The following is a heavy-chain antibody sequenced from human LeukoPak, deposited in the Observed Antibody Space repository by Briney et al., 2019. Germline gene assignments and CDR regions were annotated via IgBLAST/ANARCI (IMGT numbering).Heavy chain of an antibody. Sequence: GGSLRLSCAASGFNLNNYAMHWVRQAPGKGLEWVAVMSYDGNNKYYADSVKGRFTISRDKSKNTLYLQMNSLRTEDTAVYYCAKQERDYYDSSGYFRGDAFDIWGQGTMVTVSS. D-gene: IGHD3-22*01. CDR2: MSYDGNNK. J-gene: IGHJ3*02. CDR1: GFNLNNYA. V-gene: IGHV3-30*04. CDR3: AKQERDYYDSSGYFRGDAFDI.